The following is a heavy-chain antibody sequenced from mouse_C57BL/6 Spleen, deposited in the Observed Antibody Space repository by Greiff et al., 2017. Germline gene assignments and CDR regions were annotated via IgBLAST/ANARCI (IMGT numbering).Heavy chain of an antibody. J-gene: IGHJ2*01. CDR3: ARDYGSRGCFDY. V-gene: IGHV1-22*01. D-gene: IGHD1-1*01. Sequence: EVQLQQSGPELVKPGASVKMSCKASGYTFTDYNMHWVKQSHGKSLEWIGYINPNNGGTSYNQKFKGKATLTVNKSSSTAYMELRSLTSEDSAVYYCARDYGSRGCFDYWGQGTTLTVSS. CDR1: GYTFTDYN. CDR2: INPNNGGT.